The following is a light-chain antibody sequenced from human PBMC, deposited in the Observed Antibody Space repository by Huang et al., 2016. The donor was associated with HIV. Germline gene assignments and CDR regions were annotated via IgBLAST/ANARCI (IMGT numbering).Light chain of an antibody. Sequence: DIQMTQSPSSLSASVGDRVTITCQASQDISNYLNWYQQKPGKAPKRLICEASNLETGVSSGFSGSGSGTDFTFTISSLQPEYIATYYCQRYDSHRTFGQGTKVEIK. V-gene: IGKV1-33*01. CDR2: EAS. CDR3: QRYDSHRT. CDR1: QDISNY. J-gene: IGKJ1*01.